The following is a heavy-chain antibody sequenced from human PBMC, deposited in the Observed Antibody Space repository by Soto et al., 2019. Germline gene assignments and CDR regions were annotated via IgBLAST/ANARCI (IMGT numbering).Heavy chain of an antibody. V-gene: IGHV3-33*01. CDR3: ARGQASRSSGWLGEPYYYYGMDV. J-gene: IGHJ6*02. Sequence: VGSLRLSCAASGFTFSSYGMHWVRQAPGKGLEWVAVIWYDGSNKYYADSVKGRFTISRDNSKNTLYLQMNSLRAEDTAVYYCARGQASRSSGWLGEPYYYYGMDVWGQGTTVTVSS. CDR1: GFTFSSYG. CDR2: IWYDGSNK. D-gene: IGHD6-13*01.